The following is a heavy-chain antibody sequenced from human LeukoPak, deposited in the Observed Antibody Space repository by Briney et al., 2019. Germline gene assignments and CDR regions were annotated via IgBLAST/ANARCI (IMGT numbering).Heavy chain of an antibody. V-gene: IGHV3-23*01. J-gene: IGHJ4*02. D-gene: IGHD4/OR15-4a*01. CDR1: GFTFSSYA. CDR2: ISGSGLST. CDR3: ARDLAWGAY. Sequence: PGGSLRLSCAASGFTFSSYAMSWVRQAPGKGLEWVSAISGSGLSTYYADSVKGRFTISRDNSKNSLYLEMNSLRDEDTAVYYCARDLAWGAYWGQGTLVTVSS.